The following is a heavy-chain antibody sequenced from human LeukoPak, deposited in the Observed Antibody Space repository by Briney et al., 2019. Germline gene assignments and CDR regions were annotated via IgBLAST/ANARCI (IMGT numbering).Heavy chain of an antibody. CDR3: AKDWAGSDRRYYFDY. CDR2: ISGSGGST. CDR1: GFTFSSYA. D-gene: IGHD3-22*01. V-gene: IGHV3-23*01. J-gene: IGHJ4*02. Sequence: GGSLRLSCAASGFTFSSYAMGWVRQAPGKGLEWVSVISGSGGSTYYADSVKGRFTISRDNSQNTLYLQMNSLRAEDSAVYYCAKDWAGSDRRYYFDYWGQGTLVTVSS.